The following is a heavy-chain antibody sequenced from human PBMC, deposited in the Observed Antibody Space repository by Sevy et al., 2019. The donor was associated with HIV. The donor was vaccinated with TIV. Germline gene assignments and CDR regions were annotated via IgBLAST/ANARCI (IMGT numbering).Heavy chain of an antibody. D-gene: IGHD6-19*01. CDR3: ARSTQVAGRNNWFDP. J-gene: IGHJ5*02. CDR2: ISTYNSIR. V-gene: IGHV1-18*01. Sequence: ASVKVSCKASGYTFTSYGISWVRQAPGQGLEWMGWISTYNSIRNPAQKFQDRVTMTTDPSTSTAYMELRSLRSDDTAVYYCARSTQVAGRNNWFDPWGQGTLVTVSS. CDR1: GYTFTSYG.